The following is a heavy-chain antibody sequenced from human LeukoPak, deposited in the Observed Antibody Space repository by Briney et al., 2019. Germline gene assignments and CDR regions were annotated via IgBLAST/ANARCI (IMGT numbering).Heavy chain of an antibody. Sequence: SETLSLTCAVYGGSFSGYYWSWIRQPPGKGLEWIGSIYHSGSTYYNPSLKSRVTISVDTSKNQFSLKLSSVTAADTAVYYCARGGIVVVINDGSYDYWGQGTLVTVSS. V-gene: IGHV4-34*01. CDR2: IYHSGST. CDR1: GGSFSGYY. J-gene: IGHJ4*02. D-gene: IGHD3-22*01. CDR3: ARGGIVVVINDGSYDY.